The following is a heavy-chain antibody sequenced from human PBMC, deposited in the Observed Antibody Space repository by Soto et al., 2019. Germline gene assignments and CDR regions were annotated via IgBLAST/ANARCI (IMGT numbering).Heavy chain of an antibody. CDR1: GFAFSGSA. Sequence: EVQLVESGGGLVQPGGSLKLSCAASGFAFSGSATYWVRQASGKGPEWVGRIRSKGHNYATEYAASVKGRFTISRDDSKNTAYLQMNSLQTEDTAVYYCTRDLFSYDYSGILWFDPWGQGTLVTVSS. V-gene: IGHV3-73*02. CDR3: TRDLFSYDYSGILWFDP. J-gene: IGHJ5*02. CDR2: IRSKGHNYAT. D-gene: IGHD3-16*01.